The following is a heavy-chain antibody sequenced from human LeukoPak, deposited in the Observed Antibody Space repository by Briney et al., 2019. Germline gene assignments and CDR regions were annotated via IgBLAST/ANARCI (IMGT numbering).Heavy chain of an antibody. V-gene: IGHV3-66*02. D-gene: IGHD3-22*01. CDR3: ARPPFHSSGYVDY. CDR1: GFTVSSDY. CDR2: IYSGGST. J-gene: IGHJ4*02. Sequence: QSGGSLRLSCAASGFTVSSDYMSWVRQAPGKGLEWVSVIYSGGSTYYADSVKGRFTISRDNSKNTVYLQMNSLRAEDTAVYYCARPPFHSSGYVDYWGQGTLVTVSS.